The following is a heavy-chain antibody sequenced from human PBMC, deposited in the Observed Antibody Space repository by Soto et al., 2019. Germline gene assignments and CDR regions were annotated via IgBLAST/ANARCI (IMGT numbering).Heavy chain of an antibody. V-gene: IGHV3-33*01. CDR1: GFTFSSYG. J-gene: IGHJ6*02. CDR3: ARDGTTVPYYYYGMAV. D-gene: IGHD4-17*01. CDR2: IWYDGSNK. Sequence: QVQLVESGGGVVQPGRSLRLSCAASGFTFSSYGMHWVRQAPGKGLEWVAVIWYDGSNKYYADSVKGRFTISRDNSKNTLYLQMNSLRAEDTAVYYCARDGTTVPYYYYGMAVWGQGTTVTVSS.